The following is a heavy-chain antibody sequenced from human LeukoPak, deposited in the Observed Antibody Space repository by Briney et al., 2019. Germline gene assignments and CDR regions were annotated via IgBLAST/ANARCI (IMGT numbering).Heavy chain of an antibody. CDR1: GFTFISLG. CDR3: ARDQHYDVLTAFGLDV. CDR2: IRYGGTNG. Sequence: GGSPRLSCAASGFTFISLGMHWVRQAPGKGLEWVAFIRYGGTNGYYADSVKGRFTISRDNSKNTLSLLMNGLRVEDTAAYYCARDQHYDVLTAFGLDVWGQGTTVTVSS. J-gene: IGHJ6*02. D-gene: IGHD3-9*01. V-gene: IGHV3-30*02.